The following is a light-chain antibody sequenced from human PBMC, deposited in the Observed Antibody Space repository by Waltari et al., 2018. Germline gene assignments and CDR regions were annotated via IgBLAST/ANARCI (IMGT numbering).Light chain of an antibody. CDR1: NIESKS. J-gene: IGLJ1*01. V-gene: IGLV3-21*01. Sequence: SYVLTQPPSVAVAPGETARVTCGGNNIESKSVHWYQQKPGQAPVLVISYDSDRPSGIPELFSGSNSGDTATLTLSRVEAGDEADYYCQVWDANTDPGVFGTGTEVTVL. CDR3: QVWDANTDPGV. CDR2: YDS.